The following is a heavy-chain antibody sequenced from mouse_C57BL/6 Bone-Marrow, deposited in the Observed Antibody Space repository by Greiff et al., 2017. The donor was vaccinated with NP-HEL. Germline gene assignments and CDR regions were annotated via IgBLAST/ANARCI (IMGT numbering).Heavy chain of an antibody. J-gene: IGHJ4*01. CDR1: GFSLTSYA. CDR3: GSNRAMDD. CDR2: IWPGGGT. V-gene: IGHV2-9-1*01. Sequence: VQLKESGPGLVAPSQSLSITCTVSGFSLTSYAISWVRQPPGQGLEWLGVIWPGGGTNYNSALKSRLSISKDNSKSQVILKMNSLQTDDTARYYCGSNRAMDDRGQGTSVTVSA.